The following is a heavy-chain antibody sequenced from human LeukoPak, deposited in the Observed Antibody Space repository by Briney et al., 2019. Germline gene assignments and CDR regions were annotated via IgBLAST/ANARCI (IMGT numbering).Heavy chain of an antibody. D-gene: IGHD6-13*01. CDR1: GYTFTVYY. Sequence: ASVSVSCTASGYTFTVYYMHWVRQAPGQGREWMGWINPNSGGTNYTQTFQGRVTITRDTSISTAYMELSRLRSDDTAVYNCARGYSDGWYCPWGQGALVTVSS. V-gene: IGHV1-2*02. J-gene: IGHJ5*02. CDR2: INPNSGGT. CDR3: ARGYSDGWYCP.